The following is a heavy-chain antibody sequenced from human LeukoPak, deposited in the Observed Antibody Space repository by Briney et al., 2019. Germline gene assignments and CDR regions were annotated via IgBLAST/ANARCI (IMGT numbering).Heavy chain of an antibody. V-gene: IGHV3-21*01. CDR2: ISSSSSYI. CDR1: GFTFSSYS. Sequence: GGSLRLSCAASGFTFSSYSMNWVRQAPGKGLEWVSSISSSSSYIYYADSLKGRFTISRDNAKNSLYLQMNSLRAEDTAVYYCARGYGEPGIDYWGQGTLVTVSS. CDR3: ARGYGEPGIDY. J-gene: IGHJ4*02. D-gene: IGHD4-17*01.